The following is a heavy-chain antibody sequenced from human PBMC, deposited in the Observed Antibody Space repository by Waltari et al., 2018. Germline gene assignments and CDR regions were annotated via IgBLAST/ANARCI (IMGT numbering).Heavy chain of an antibody. J-gene: IGHJ3*02. V-gene: IGHV4-4*07. CDR3: ARDVVVVAATRAGDAFDI. Sequence: QVQLQESGPGLVKPSETLSLTCTVSGGSISSYYWSWIRQPAGKGLEWIGRIYTSGSTNYNPSLKSRVTMSVDTSKNQFSLKLSSVTAADTAVYYCARDVVVVAATRAGDAFDIWGQGTMVTVSS. D-gene: IGHD2-15*01. CDR1: GGSISSYY. CDR2: IYTSGST.